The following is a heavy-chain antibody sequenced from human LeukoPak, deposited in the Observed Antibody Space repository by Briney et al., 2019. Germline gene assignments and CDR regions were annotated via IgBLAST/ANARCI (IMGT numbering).Heavy chain of an antibody. D-gene: IGHD2-2*01. CDR3: ARDRASRFDY. CDR2: ISSNGGST. Sequence: GGSLRLSCAASGFTFSCYAMHWVRQAPGKGLEYVSAISSNGGSTYYANSVKGRFTISRDNSKNTLYLQMGSLRAEDMAVYYCARDRASRFDYWGQGTLVTVSS. CDR1: GFTFSCYA. V-gene: IGHV3-64*01. J-gene: IGHJ4*02.